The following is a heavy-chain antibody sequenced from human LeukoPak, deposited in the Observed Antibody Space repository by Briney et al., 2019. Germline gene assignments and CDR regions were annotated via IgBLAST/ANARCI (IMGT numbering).Heavy chain of an antibody. V-gene: IGHV1-69*13. CDR3: ARDRDIVVVPAAIRMDY. CDR2: IIPIFGTA. J-gene: IGHJ4*02. CDR1: GGTFSSYA. Sequence: APVKVSCKASGGTFSSYAISWVRQAPGQGLEWMGGIIPIFGTANYAQKFQGRVTITADESTSTAYMELSSLRSEDTAVYYCARDRDIVVVPAAIRMDYWGQGTLVTVSS. D-gene: IGHD2-2*02.